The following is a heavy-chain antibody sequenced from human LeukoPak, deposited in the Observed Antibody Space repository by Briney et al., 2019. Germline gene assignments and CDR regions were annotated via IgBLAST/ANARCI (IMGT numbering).Heavy chain of an antibody. D-gene: IGHD2-2*01. V-gene: IGHV4-59*11. CDR3: ARNIVVVPAAIGWFDP. CDR1: GGSISSHY. J-gene: IGHJ5*02. CDR2: IYYSGST. Sequence: SETLSLTCTVSGGSISSHYWSWIRQPPGKGLEWIGYIYYSGSTNYNPSLKSRVTISVDTSKNQFSLKLSSVTAADTAVYYCARNIVVVPAAIGWFDPWGQGTLVTVSS.